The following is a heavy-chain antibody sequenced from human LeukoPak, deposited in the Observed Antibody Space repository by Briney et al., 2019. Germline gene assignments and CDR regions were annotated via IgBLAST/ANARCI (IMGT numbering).Heavy chain of an antibody. CDR2: IYYSGRT. D-gene: IGHD2-2*01. J-gene: IGHJ5*02. V-gene: IGHV4-39*07. CDR3: ARSSCSSTSCQRTFDP. CDR1: GFSISISSYY. Sequence: SETLSLTCTVSGFSISISSYYWGWLRQPPGKGLEWVGNIYYSGRTYSNPSLKSRVTISVDTSKNQFSLKLSSVTAADTAVYYCARSSCSSTSCQRTFDPWGQGTLVTVSS.